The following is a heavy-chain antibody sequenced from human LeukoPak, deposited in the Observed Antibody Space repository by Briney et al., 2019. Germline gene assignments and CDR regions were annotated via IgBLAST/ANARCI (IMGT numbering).Heavy chain of an antibody. CDR1: GFTFSSYG. J-gene: IGHJ3*02. Sequence: GGSLRLSCVASGFTFSSYGMNWVRQAPGKGLEWVSFISSSSSYIYYADSVKGRFTISRDNAKNSLYLQMNSLRAEDTAVYYCARVEDSSGYYSGEGGAFDIWGQGTMVTVSS. V-gene: IGHV3-21*01. CDR2: ISSSSSYI. D-gene: IGHD3-22*01. CDR3: ARVEDSSGYYSGEGGAFDI.